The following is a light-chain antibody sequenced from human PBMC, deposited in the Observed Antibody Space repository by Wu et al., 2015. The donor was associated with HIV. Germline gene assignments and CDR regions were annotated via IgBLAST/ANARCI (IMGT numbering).Light chain of an antibody. CDR2: AAS. V-gene: IGKV3-15*01. CDR3: QQYYYWPRT. Sequence: EVMMTQSPATLSVSLGESATLSCRASQSIDNNLAWYRQKRGQAPRLLIYAASTRATGVPDRFSGSGSGTEFSLTISSLQSEDFALYYCQQYYYWPRTFGQGTKVEIK. J-gene: IGKJ1*01. CDR1: QSIDNN.